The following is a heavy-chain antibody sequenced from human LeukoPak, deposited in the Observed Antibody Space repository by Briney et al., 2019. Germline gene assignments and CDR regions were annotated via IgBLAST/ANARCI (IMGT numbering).Heavy chain of an antibody. V-gene: IGHV6-1*01. CDR1: GDSVSSNSAA. D-gene: IGHD3-22*01. CDR3: ARETPNYYDSSGYYWVDYYYMDV. Sequence: QTLSLTCAISGDSVSSNSAAWNWIRPSPSRGLEWLGRTYYRSKWYNDYAVSVKSRITINPDTSKNQFSLQLNSVTPEDTAVYYCARETPNYYDSSGYYWVDYYYMDVWGKGTTVTVSS. CDR2: TYYRSKWYN. J-gene: IGHJ6*03.